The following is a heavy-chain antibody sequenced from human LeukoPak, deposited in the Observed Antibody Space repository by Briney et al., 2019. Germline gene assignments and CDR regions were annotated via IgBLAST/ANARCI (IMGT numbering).Heavy chain of an antibody. J-gene: IGHJ4*02. D-gene: IGHD5-18*01. V-gene: IGHV4-59*01. CDR2: IYYSGST. CDR3: ARGALDTKTRFDY. Sequence: PSETLSLTCTVSGGSISGYYCSWIRQPPGKGLEWIGYIYYSGSTKYNPSLKSRVTISVDASKNQFSLRLSSLTAADTAVYYCARGALDTKTRFDYWGQGTLVTVSS. CDR1: GGSISGYY.